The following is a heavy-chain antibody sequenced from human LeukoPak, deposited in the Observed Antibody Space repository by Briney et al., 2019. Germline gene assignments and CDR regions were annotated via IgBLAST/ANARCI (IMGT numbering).Heavy chain of an antibody. Sequence: ASVKVSRKASGYTFTNNYLHWVRQAPGQGLEWMGMIYPRDGSTSYAQNFQSRVTVTRDTSTTTVHMELRGLRSEDTAVYYCARDQEGFDYWGQGTVVTVSS. CDR3: ARDQEGFDY. CDR2: IYPRDGST. V-gene: IGHV1-46*01. J-gene: IGHJ4*02. CDR1: GYTFTNNY.